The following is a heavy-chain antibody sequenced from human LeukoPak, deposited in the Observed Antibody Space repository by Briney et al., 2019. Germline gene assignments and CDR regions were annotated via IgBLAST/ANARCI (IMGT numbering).Heavy chain of an antibody. CDR3: AREYSSGWYATGGLDY. V-gene: IGHV1-2*02. D-gene: IGHD6-19*01. CDR2: INPNSSGT. J-gene: IGHJ4*02. Sequence: ASVKVSCKASGYTFTGYYMHWVRQAPGQGLEWMGWINPNSSGTNYAQKFQGRVTMTRDTSISTAYMELSRLRSDDTAVYYCAREYSSGWYATGGLDYWGQGTLVTVSS. CDR1: GYTFTGYY.